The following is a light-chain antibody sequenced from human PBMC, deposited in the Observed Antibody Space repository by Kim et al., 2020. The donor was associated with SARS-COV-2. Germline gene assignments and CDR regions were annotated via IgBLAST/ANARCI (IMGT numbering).Light chain of an antibody. CDR1: SLRSYY. Sequence: SSYLTQDPAVSVALGQTVRITCQGDSLRSYYASWYQQKPGQAPVLVIYGKNNRPSGIPDRFSGSSSGNTASLTITGAQAEDEADYYCNSRDSSGNHWVFG. CDR2: GKN. CDR3: NSRDSSGNHWV. J-gene: IGLJ3*02. V-gene: IGLV3-19*01.